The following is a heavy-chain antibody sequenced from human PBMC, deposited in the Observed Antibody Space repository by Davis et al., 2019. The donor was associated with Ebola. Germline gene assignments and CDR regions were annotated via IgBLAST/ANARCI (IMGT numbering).Heavy chain of an antibody. CDR3: ARTVGYCTNGVCYGGYYFDY. J-gene: IGHJ4*02. CDR2: INPSGGST. D-gene: IGHD2-8*01. CDR1: GGTFSSYA. Sequence: ASVKVSCKASGGTFSSYAISWVRQAPGQGLEWMGIINPSGGSTSYAQKFQGRVTMTRDTSTSTVYMELSSLRSEDTAVYYCARTVGYCTNGVCYGGYYFDYWGQGTLVTVSS. V-gene: IGHV1-46*01.